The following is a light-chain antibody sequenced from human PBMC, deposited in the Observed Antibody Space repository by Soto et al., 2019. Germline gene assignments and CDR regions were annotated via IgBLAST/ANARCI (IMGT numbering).Light chain of an antibody. CDR1: SSDIGGYNY. CDR2: GVS. CDR3: FSYAGVTTPDYV. V-gene: IGLV2-14*01. Sequence: QSVLTQPASVSGSPGQSITISCTGTSSDIGGYNYVSWYQQHPGKAPKLMIYGVSNRPSGVSGRFFGSKSGNTASLTISGLQPEDEADYYCFSYAGVTTPDYVFGTGTKVTVL. J-gene: IGLJ1*01.